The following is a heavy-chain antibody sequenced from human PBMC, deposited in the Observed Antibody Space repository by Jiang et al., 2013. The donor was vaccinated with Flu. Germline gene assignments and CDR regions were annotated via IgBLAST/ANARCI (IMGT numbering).Heavy chain of an antibody. CDR3: AKNPPQYSSSSYFDS. J-gene: IGHJ4*02. Sequence: VQLVESGGDLIQPGGSLRLSCAASGFPFTVYAMTWVRQAPGKGLEWVSTITGSGGATYYADSVKGRFTISRDNSKNTLSLQMHSLRAEDTAIYYCAKNPPQYSSSSYFDSWGQGTLVTVSS. V-gene: IGHV3-23*04. CDR2: ITGSGGAT. D-gene: IGHD6-6*01. CDR1: GFPFTVYA.